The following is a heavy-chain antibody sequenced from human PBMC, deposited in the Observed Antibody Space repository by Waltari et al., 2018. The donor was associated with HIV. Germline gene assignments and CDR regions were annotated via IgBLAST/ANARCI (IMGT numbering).Heavy chain of an antibody. D-gene: IGHD6-19*01. Sequence: EVRLLEYGGDWVQPGGSLRLSCVVSGFTFSRYALAWVRQEPGRGLEWVAGLSGSGETANYADSGKGRFTISRDNSKNMMFLQLNSLRVDDTAVYYCVRSGVGQWLVRSWVIDLWGRGSQVTVS. V-gene: IGHV3-23*01. CDR3: VRSGVGQWLVRSWVIDL. J-gene: IGHJ2*01. CDR1: GFTFSRYA. CDR2: LSGSGETA.